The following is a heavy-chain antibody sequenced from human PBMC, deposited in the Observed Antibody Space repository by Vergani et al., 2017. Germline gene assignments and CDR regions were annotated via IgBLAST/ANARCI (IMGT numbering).Heavy chain of an antibody. CDR1: GGSISSHNYY. D-gene: IGHD2-15*01. Sequence: QVQLQESCPGLVKPSQTLSLTCTVSGGSISSHNYYLGWLRQPAGKGLGWIGRIHTSGSTNYNPSLKSRVTMSEDTSKNQFSLNMTSVTAADTGVYFCARGSCLGGSCYKPLFGYWGQGILVTVSS. V-gene: IGHV4-61*02. J-gene: IGHJ4*02. CDR2: IHTSGST. CDR3: ARGSCLGGSCYKPLFGY.